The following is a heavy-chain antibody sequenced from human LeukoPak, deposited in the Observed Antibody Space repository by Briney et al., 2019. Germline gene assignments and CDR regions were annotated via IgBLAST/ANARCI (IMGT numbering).Heavy chain of an antibody. CDR1: GGSISTYY. D-gene: IGHD5-12*01. V-gene: IGHV4-59*01. J-gene: IGHJ4*02. Sequence: PSETLSLTCTLSGGSISTYYWSWIRQPPGKGLEWIGYIYHSGSTNYNPSLKSRVTISVDTSKDQFSLKLSSVTAADTAVYYCARGGGYASPIGYWGQGALVTVSS. CDR3: ARGGGYASPIGY. CDR2: IYHSGST.